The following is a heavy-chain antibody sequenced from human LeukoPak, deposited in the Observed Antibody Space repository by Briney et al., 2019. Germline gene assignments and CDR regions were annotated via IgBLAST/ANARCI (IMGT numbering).Heavy chain of an antibody. CDR1: GFTFDDYA. CDR3: AKDLRAGMAAFDI. Sequence: GGSLRLSCAASGFTFDDYAMHWVRQAPRKGLEWVSGISWNSGSIGYADSVKGRFTISRDNAKNSLYLQMNSLRAEDTALYYCAKDLRAGMAAFDIWGQGTMVTVSS. D-gene: IGHD5-24*01. CDR2: ISWNSGSI. J-gene: IGHJ3*02. V-gene: IGHV3-9*01.